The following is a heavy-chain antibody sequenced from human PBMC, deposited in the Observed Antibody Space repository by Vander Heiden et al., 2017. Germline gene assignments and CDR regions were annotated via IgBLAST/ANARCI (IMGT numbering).Heavy chain of an antibody. J-gene: IGHJ4*02. CDR2: ISGSGGST. D-gene: IGHD6-13*01. CDR3: AKGLSRIAAAGMGGY. Sequence: EVQLSESGGGLVQPGGSLRLSCAASGFTLSSYAMSWVPQAPVKGVEWVAAISGSGGSTYYADSVKGRFTISRDNTKNTLYMQMNSLRAEDTAVYYCAKGLSRIAAAGMGGYWGQGTLVTVSS. V-gene: IGHV3-23*01. CDR1: GFTLSSYA.